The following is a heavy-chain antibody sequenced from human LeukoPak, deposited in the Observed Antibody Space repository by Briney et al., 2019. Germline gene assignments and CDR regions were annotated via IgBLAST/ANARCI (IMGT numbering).Heavy chain of an antibody. CDR2: ISASGATT. CDR3: AKGRPYGDYVSDFDH. J-gene: IGHJ4*02. V-gene: IGHV3-23*01. D-gene: IGHD4-17*01. Sequence: PGGSLRLSCAASGFTFSSYVMSWVRQTPGKGLEWVSYISASGATTYFADSVKGRFTISRDNSKNTLYLQMNSLRAEDTAVYYCAKGRPYGDYVSDFDHWGQGTLVTVSS. CDR1: GFTFSSYV.